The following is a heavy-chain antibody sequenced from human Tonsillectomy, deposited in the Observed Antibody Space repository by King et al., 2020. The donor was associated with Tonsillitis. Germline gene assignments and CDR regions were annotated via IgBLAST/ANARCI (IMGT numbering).Heavy chain of an antibody. Sequence: VQLVESGGGVVQPGRSLRLSCAASGFTFSSHGMHWVRQAPGKGLEWVAVIWSDGRNKYYADSVKGRFTISRDNSKDTLYLQMNSLRAEDTAVYHCARDHEACGSSIYNWFDPWGQGTLVTVSS. V-gene: IGHV3-33*01. CDR3: ARDHEACGSSIYNWFDP. D-gene: IGHD6-6*01. CDR1: GFTFSSHG. J-gene: IGHJ5*02. CDR2: IWSDGRNK.